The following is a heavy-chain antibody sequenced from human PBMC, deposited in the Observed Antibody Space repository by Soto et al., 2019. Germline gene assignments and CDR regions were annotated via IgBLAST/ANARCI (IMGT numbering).Heavy chain of an antibody. D-gene: IGHD6-19*01. Sequence: QVQLVESGGGVVQPGRSLRLSCAASGFTFSSYAMHWVRQAPGKGLEWVAVISYDGSNKYYEDSVNGRFTISRDNSKNKLYLQMNSLRAEDTAVYYCARAVAGYFDYWGQGTLVTVSS. CDR3: ARAVAGYFDY. V-gene: IGHV3-30-3*01. CDR2: ISYDGSNK. CDR1: GFTFSSYA. J-gene: IGHJ4*02.